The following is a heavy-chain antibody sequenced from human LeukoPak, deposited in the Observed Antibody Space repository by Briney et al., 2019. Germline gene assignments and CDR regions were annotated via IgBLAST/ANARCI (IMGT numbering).Heavy chain of an antibody. CDR1: GFTFRNHA. D-gene: IGHD1-26*01. Sequence: GGSLRLSCAASGFTFRNHAMNWVRQAPGKGLEWVSVISGSGETTYYADSVKGRFTISRDNSQDTLYLQMSSLRGEDTALYYCAKDRGMVGASVRAFDYWGQGTLVTVSS. CDR2: ISGSGETT. V-gene: IGHV3-23*01. CDR3: AKDRGMVGASVRAFDY. J-gene: IGHJ4*02.